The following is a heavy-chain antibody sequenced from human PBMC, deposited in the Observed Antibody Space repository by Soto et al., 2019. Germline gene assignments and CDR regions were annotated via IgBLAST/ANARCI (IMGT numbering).Heavy chain of an antibody. J-gene: IGHJ6*03. CDR1: GGTFSSYT. Sequence: QVQLVQSGAEVKKPGSSVKVSCKASGGTFSSYTISWVRQAPGQGLEWMGGIIPILGIANYAQKFQGRVTITADKSTSTAYMELSSLRSEDTAVYYCASKYSSSSGYYYYYMDVWGKGTTVTVSS. D-gene: IGHD6-6*01. CDR2: IIPILGIA. V-gene: IGHV1-69*02. CDR3: ASKYSSSSGYYYYYMDV.